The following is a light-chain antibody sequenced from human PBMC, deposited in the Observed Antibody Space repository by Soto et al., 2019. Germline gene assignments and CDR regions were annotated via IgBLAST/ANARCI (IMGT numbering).Light chain of an antibody. V-gene: IGKV1-5*03. CDR2: KAS. Sequence: DIQMTQSPSTVSGCVGDRVTITCRASQTISSWLAWYQQKPGKAPKLLIYKASTLKSGVPSRFSGSGSGTEFTLTISNLQPDDFATYYCQQYNSYLITFGQGTRLEIK. J-gene: IGKJ5*01. CDR1: QTISSW. CDR3: QQYNSYLIT.